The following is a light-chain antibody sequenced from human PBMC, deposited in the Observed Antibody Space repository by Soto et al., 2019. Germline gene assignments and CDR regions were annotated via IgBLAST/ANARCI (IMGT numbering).Light chain of an antibody. CDR2: EAS. Sequence: EIVLTQSAGTLSLSPGERATVSCRSSQSVSSTYLAWDQQKPGQAPRLLIYEASSRATGIPDRFSGSGSGTDFTLTISRLETEDFAVYYCQQYGSSPITFGQGTRLAI. J-gene: IGKJ5*01. CDR3: QQYGSSPIT. V-gene: IGKV3-20*01. CDR1: QSVSSTY.